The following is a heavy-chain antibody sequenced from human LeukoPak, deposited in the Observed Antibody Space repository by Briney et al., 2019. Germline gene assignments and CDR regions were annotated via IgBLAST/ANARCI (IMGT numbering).Heavy chain of an antibody. CDR3: PRGRRGSYFFDY. D-gene: IGHD1-26*01. CDR2: IVGGSGST. V-gene: IGHV1-58*01. Sequence: ASVKVSFKASGCSFATSAVQWVRQDRGQRLDWMGWIVGGSGSTNYAQKFRERATISRDTSTSPADMELSGLRSDDTAVYYFPRGRRGSYFFDYWGQGTLVTVSS. J-gene: IGHJ4*02. CDR1: GCSFATSA.